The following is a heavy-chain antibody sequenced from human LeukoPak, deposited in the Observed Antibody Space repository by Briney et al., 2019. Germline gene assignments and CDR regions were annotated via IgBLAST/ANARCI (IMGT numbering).Heavy chain of an antibody. V-gene: IGHV4-39*01. Sequence: PSETLPLTCSVSGGFITSQEYYWAWIRQPPGRGLEWIGAAFYGGSTYYNPSLKSRATISVDTSQNQFSLKLTSVTAADTAAFYCAAYDVSTGRPLDPWGQGTLVTVSS. CDR1: GGFITSQEYY. J-gene: IGHJ5*02. CDR2: AFYGGST. D-gene: IGHD3/OR15-3a*01. CDR3: AAYDVSTGRPLDP.